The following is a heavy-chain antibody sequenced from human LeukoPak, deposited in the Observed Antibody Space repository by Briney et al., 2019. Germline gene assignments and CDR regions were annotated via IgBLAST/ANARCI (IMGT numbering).Heavy chain of an antibody. CDR2: IGTAGDT. V-gene: IGHV3-13*01. CDR3: ARGFGSGSSPYYYYYGMDV. D-gene: IGHD3-10*01. J-gene: IGHJ6*02. CDR1: GFTFSSYD. Sequence: GGSLRLSCAASGFTFSSYDMHWVRQATGKGLEWVSAIGTAGDTYYPGSVKGRFTISRENAKNSLYLQMNSLRAGDTAVYYCARGFGSGSSPYYYYYGMDVWGQGTTVTVSS.